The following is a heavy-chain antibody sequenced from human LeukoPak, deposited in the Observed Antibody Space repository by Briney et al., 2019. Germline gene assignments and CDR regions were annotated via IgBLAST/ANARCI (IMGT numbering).Heavy chain of an antibody. D-gene: IGHD6-19*01. J-gene: IGHJ4*02. CDR1: GFTFSSYG. Sequence: GGSLRLSCAASGFTFSSYGMHWVRQAPGKGLEWVAFIRYDGSNKYYADSVKGRFTISRDNSKNTLYLQMNSLRAEDTAVYYCAKDRWGSGWYPTNFDYWGQGTLVTVSS. V-gene: IGHV3-30*02. CDR3: AKDRWGSGWYPTNFDY. CDR2: IRYDGSNK.